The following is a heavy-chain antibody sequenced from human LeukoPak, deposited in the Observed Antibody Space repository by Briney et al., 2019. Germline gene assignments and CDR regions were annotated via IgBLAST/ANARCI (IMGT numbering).Heavy chain of an antibody. CDR1: GGTFSSYA. CDR3: ARESPSRSYGYVL. CDR2: IIPIFGTA. J-gene: IGHJ4*02. V-gene: IGHV1-69*05. D-gene: IGHD5-18*01. Sequence: ASVKVSCKASGGTFSSYAISWVRQAPGQGLEWMGGIIPIFGTANYAQKFQGRVTITTDESTSTTYMELSSLRSEDTAVYYCARESPSRSYGYVLWGQGTLVTVSS.